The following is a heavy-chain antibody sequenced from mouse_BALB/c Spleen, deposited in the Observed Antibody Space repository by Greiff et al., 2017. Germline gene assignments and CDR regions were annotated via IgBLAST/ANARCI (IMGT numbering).Heavy chain of an antibody. CDR2: INPSTGYT. V-gene: IGHV1-7*01. J-gene: IGHJ4*01. Sequence: VQLQQSGAELAKPGASVKMSCKASGYTFTSYWMNWVKQRPGQGLEWIGYINPSTGYTEYNQKFKDKATLTADKSSSTAYMQLSSLTSEDSAVYYCAREGRRLYAMDYWGQGTSVTVSS. D-gene: IGHD2-12*01. CDR3: AREGRRLYAMDY. CDR1: GYTFTSYW.